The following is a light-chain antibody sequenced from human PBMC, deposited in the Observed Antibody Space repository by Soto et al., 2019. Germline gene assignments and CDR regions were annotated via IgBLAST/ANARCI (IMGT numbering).Light chain of an antibody. J-gene: IGLJ1*01. CDR2: GNS. CDR3: QSYDSSLSGLV. V-gene: IGLV1-40*01. CDR1: SSNIGAGYD. Sequence: QSALTQPPSVSGAPGQRVTISCTGSSSNIGAGYDVHWYQQLPGTAPKLLIYGNSNRPSGVPDRFSGSKSGTSASLAITGLQAEDDVDYYCQSYDSSLSGLVFGTGTKVTVL.